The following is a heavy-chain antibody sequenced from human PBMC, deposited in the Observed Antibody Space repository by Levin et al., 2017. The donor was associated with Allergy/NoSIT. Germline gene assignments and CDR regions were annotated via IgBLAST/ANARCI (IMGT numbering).Heavy chain of an antibody. CDR1: GFTFSSYS. V-gene: IGHV3-48*02. D-gene: IGHD1-1*01. Sequence: GESLKISCAASGFTFSSYSMNWVRQAPGKGLEWVSYISSSSSTIYYADSVKGRFTISRDNAKNSLYLQMNSLRDEDTAVYYCARDQWYNWNGYDAFDIWGQGTMVTVSS. CDR2: ISSSSSTI. J-gene: IGHJ3*02. CDR3: ARDQWYNWNGYDAFDI.